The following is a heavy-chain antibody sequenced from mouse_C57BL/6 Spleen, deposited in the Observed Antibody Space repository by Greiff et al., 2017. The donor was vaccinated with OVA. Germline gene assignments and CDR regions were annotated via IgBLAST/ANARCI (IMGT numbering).Heavy chain of an antibody. V-gene: IGHV5-4*03. Sequence: EVKLVESGGGLVKPGGSLKLSCAASGFTFSSYAMSWVRQTPEKRLEWVATISDGGSYTYYPDNVKGRFTISRDNAKNNLYLQMSHLKSEDTAMYYCARSGGMYFDVWGTGTTVTVSS. D-gene: IGHD3-1*01. CDR2: ISDGGSYT. CDR3: ARSGGMYFDV. CDR1: GFTFSSYA. J-gene: IGHJ1*03.